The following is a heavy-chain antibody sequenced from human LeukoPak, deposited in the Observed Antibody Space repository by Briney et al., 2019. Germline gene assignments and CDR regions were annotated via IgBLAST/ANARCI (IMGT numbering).Heavy chain of an antibody. D-gene: IGHD5-18*01. CDR2: ISYDGSKK. J-gene: IGHJ4*02. Sequence: GGSLRLSCAASGFTFSSYAMHWVRQAPGKGLEWVAVISYDGSKKYYADSVKGRFTISRGNSKNTLSLQVSSLRTEDTAVYYCAKDRYSYAFEYSDSWGQGTLVTVSS. CDR3: AKDRYSYAFEYSDS. CDR1: GFTFSSYA. V-gene: IGHV3-30*04.